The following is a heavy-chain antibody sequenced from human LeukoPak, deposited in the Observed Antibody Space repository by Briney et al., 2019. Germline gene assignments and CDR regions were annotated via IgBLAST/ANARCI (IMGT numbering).Heavy chain of an antibody. D-gene: IGHD6-19*01. Sequence: GGSLRLSCAASGFTFSSYGMHWVRQAPGKGLEWVAFIRYDGSNKYYADSVKGRFTISRDNSKNTLYLQMNSLRAEDTAVYYCAKDLGIAVAVGDAFDIWGQGTMVTVSS. CDR3: AKDLGIAVAVGDAFDI. V-gene: IGHV3-30*02. CDR1: GFTFSSYG. J-gene: IGHJ3*02. CDR2: IRYDGSNK.